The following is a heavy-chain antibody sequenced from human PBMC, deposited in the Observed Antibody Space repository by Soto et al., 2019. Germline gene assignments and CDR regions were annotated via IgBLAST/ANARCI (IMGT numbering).Heavy chain of an antibody. CDR1: GGTFSSYA. D-gene: IGHD3-3*01. CDR2: IIPIFGTA. J-gene: IGHJ6*02. V-gene: IGHV1-69*13. Sequence: SVKVSCKTSGGTFSSYAISWVRQAPGQGLEWMGGIIPIFGTANYAQKFQGRVTITADESTSTAYMELSSLRSEDTAVYYCASRGRAYYDFWSGYYPMDVWGQGTTVTVSS. CDR3: ASRGRAYYDFWSGYYPMDV.